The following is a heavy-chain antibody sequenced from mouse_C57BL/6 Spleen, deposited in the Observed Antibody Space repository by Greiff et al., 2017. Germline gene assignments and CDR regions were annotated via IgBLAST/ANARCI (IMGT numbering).Heavy chain of an antibody. V-gene: IGHV1-52*01. D-gene: IGHD1-1*01. J-gene: IGHJ3*01. CDR2: IDPSDSET. CDR3: AREHYGSSSGFAY. CDR1: GYTFTSYW. Sequence: QVQLQQPGAELVRPVSSVKLSCKASGYTFTSYWMHWVKQRPIQGLEWIGNIDPSDSETHYNQKFKDKATLTVDKSSSTAYMQLSSLTSEDSAVYYCAREHYGSSSGFAYWGQGTLVTVSA.